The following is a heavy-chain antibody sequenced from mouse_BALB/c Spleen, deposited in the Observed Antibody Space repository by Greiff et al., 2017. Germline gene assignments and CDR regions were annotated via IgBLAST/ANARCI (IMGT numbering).Heavy chain of an antibody. CDR3: ATCPLYGSSYVYFDY. Sequence: EVQLQQSGPELVKPGASVKISCKTSGYTFTEYTMHWVKQSHGKSLEWIGGINPNNGGTSYNQKFKGKATLTVDKSSSTAYMELRSLTSEDSAVYYCATCPLYGSSYVYFDYWGQGTTLTVSS. CDR1: GYTFTEYT. J-gene: IGHJ2*01. CDR2: INPNNGGT. V-gene: IGHV1-18*01. D-gene: IGHD1-1*01.